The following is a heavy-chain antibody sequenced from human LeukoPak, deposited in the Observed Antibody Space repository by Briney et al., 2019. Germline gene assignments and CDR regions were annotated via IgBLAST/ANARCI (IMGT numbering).Heavy chain of an antibody. V-gene: IGHV3-48*01. D-gene: IGHD3-3*01. Sequence: PGGSLRLSCAAPGFTFSSYSMNWVRQAPGKGLEWVSYISSSSSTIYYADSVKGRFTISGDNAKNSLYLQMNSLRAEDTAVYYCARGRIRSLDDFDYWGQGTLVTVSS. CDR2: ISSSSSTI. J-gene: IGHJ4*02. CDR3: ARGRIRSLDDFDY. CDR1: GFTFSSYS.